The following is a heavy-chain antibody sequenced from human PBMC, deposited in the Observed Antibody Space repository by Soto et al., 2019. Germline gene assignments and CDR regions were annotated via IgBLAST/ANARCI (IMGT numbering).Heavy chain of an antibody. J-gene: IGHJ4*02. CDR2: IYYSGST. V-gene: IGHV4-39*01. CDR1: GGSISSSSYY. Sequence: QLQLQESGPGLVKPSETLSLTCTVSGGSISSSSYYWGWIRQPPGKGLEWIGSIYYSGSTYYNPSLKSRVTISVDTSKNQFSLKLSSVTAADTAVYYCARREVDHPFDYWGQGTLVTVSS. D-gene: IGHD1-26*01. CDR3: ARREVDHPFDY.